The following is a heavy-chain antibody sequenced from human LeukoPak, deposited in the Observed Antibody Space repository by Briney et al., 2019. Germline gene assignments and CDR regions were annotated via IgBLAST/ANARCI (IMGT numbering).Heavy chain of an antibody. D-gene: IGHD3-10*01. V-gene: IGHV4-31*03. J-gene: IGHJ3*02. CDR3: ARHLLYSFDI. CDR1: GGSISSGGYY. CDR2: IYYSGST. Sequence: SQTLSLTCTVSGGSISSGGYYWSWIRQHPGKGLEWIGYIYYSGSTYYNPSLESRVTISVDTSKNQFSLKLSSVTAADTAVYYRARHLLYSFDIWGQGTNVTGSS.